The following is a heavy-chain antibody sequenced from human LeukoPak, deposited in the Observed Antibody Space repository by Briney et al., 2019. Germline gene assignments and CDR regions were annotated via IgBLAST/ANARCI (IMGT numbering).Heavy chain of an antibody. CDR1: GGSISSYY. D-gene: IGHD3-10*01. CDR2: IYYSGSA. Sequence: PSETLSLTCTVSGGSISSYYWSWIRQPPGKGLEWIGYIYYSGSANYNPTLKSRVTISVDTPKNQFSLKLSSVTAADTAVYYCTRDPGYMDVWGKGTTVTVSS. V-gene: IGHV4-59*01. J-gene: IGHJ6*03. CDR3: TRDPGYMDV.